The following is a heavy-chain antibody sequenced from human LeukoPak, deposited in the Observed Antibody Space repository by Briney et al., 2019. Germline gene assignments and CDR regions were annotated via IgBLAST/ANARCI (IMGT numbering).Heavy chain of an antibody. CDR3: ARQVGEQLVETFDY. CDR2: IDLNSGGT. V-gene: IGHV1-2*02. D-gene: IGHD6-6*01. CDR1: GYTFTGSY. J-gene: IGHJ4*02. Sequence: ASVKASCSASGYTFTGSYMHWVRQAPGQGPEWMGWIDLNSGGTNYAQKFQGRVTMTWASSISTAYMELCMLRSDDTAVYYGARQVGEQLVETFDYWGQGTLVTVSS.